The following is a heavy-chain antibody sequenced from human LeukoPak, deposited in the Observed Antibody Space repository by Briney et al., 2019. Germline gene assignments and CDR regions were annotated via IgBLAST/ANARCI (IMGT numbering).Heavy chain of an antibody. J-gene: IGHJ6*02. CDR3: ARGRIAKIVVVHSFSYGMDV. Sequence: SETLSLSCTAFGGSFNDYILTWIRHSPGKGLEWIGEINDYTGDTNYNPSLNSRVSISLEKAKNQFSLELRSLTAADTAVYYGARGRIAKIVVVHSFSYGMDVWGQGTTVTVSS. V-gene: IGHV4-34*01. D-gene: IGHD3-22*01. CDR2: INDYTGDT. CDR1: GGSFNDYI.